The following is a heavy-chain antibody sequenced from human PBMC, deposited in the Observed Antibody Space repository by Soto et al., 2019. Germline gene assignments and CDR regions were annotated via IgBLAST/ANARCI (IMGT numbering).Heavy chain of an antibody. D-gene: IGHD6-19*01. V-gene: IGHV3-30*03. J-gene: IGHJ4*02. CDR1: GFAFTNYG. CDR2: ISNDGSKK. CDR3: ARDVAMPTGLGLGY. Sequence: QVQVVESGGGVVQPGTSLRLSCAASGFAFTNYGIHWVRQAPGKGLEWVAHISNDGSKKFYGDSVKRRFTISRDNSENTVYLQMTSLRPDDTAVFYCARDVAMPTGLGLGYWGQGTLVTVSS.